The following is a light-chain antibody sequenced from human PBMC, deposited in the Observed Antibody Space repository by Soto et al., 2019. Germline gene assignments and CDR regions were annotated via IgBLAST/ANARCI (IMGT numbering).Light chain of an antibody. J-gene: IGKJ4*01. CDR2: GAS. CDR1: QSVSSSY. V-gene: IGKV3-20*01. CDR3: HQYDSSPLT. Sequence: EMVLTQSPGTLSLSPGERATLSCRASQSVSSSYLAWYQQKPGQAPRLLIYGASSRATGIPDRFSGSGSATDFTLTISRLEPEVFAVYYCHQYDSSPLTFGGGTQVEIK.